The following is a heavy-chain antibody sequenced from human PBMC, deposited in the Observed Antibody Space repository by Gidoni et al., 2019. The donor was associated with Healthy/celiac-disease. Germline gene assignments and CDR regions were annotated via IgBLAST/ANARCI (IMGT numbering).Heavy chain of an antibody. Sequence: EVQLVESGGGLVQPGRSLRLSCAASGFTFDDSAMHWVRQAPGKGLEWVSGISWNSGSIGYADSVKGRFTISRDNAKNSLYLQMNSLRTEDTALYYCAKDMVSYCSSTSCSPNDYWGQGTLVTVSS. D-gene: IGHD2-2*01. J-gene: IGHJ4*02. V-gene: IGHV3-9*01. CDR1: GFTFDDSA. CDR2: ISWNSGSI. CDR3: AKDMVSYCSSTSCSPNDY.